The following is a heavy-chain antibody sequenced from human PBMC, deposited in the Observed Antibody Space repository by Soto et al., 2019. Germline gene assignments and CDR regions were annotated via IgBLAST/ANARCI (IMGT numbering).Heavy chain of an antibody. J-gene: IGHJ4*02. D-gene: IGHD1-1*01. CDR1: GYGFTTYG. Sequence: QVHLVQSGAEVKKPGASVKVSCKGSGYGFTTYGITWVRQAPGQGLEWMAWISAHNGNTNYGQKLQGRVTVTRDTSTSTAYMELRSLRSDDTAVYYCARGRYGDYWGQGALVTVSS. CDR3: ARGRYGDY. CDR2: ISAHNGNT. V-gene: IGHV1-18*01.